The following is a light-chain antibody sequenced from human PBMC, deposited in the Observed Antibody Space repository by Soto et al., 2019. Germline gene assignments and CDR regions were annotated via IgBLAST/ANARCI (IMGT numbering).Light chain of an antibody. CDR3: SSYTSSSTSVV. CDR2: EVS. Sequence: QSALTQPPSVSGSPGQSVTISCTGTSSDVGSYNRVSWYQQPPGTAPKLMIYEVSNRPSGVPDRFSGSKSGNTASLTISGLQAEDEADYYCSSYTSSSTSVVFGGGTSSPS. CDR1: SSDVGSYNR. J-gene: IGLJ2*01. V-gene: IGLV2-18*02.